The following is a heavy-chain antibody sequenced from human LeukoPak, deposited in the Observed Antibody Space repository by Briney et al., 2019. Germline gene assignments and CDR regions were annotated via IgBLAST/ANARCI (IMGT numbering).Heavy chain of an antibody. CDR3: ARTFVRGLPDMDV. V-gene: IGHV1-8*01. J-gene: IGHJ6*02. Sequence: GASVQVSCKASGYTFTHYDMNWVRQATGQGLEHLGWMNPDSGNTGYAQKFQGRVTMTWNPSIGTAYMELSSLTSDDTAVYYCARTFVRGLPDMDVWGQGTTVTVS. CDR1: GYTFTHYD. CDR2: MNPDSGNT. D-gene: IGHD3-10*01.